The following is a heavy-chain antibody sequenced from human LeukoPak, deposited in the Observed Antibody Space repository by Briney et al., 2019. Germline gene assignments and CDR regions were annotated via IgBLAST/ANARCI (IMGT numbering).Heavy chain of an antibody. Sequence: ASVKVSCKASGYTFTSYYMHWVRRAPGQGLEWMGIINPSGGSTSYAQKFQGRVTMTRDMSTSTVYMELSSLRSEDTAVYYCARDQGRPMIVRPGAFDIWGQGTMVTVSS. V-gene: IGHV1-46*01. CDR3: ARDQGRPMIVRPGAFDI. D-gene: IGHD3-22*01. CDR1: GYTFTSYY. CDR2: INPSGGST. J-gene: IGHJ3*02.